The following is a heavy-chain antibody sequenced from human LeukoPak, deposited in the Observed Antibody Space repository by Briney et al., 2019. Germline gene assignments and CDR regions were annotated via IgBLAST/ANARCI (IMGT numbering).Heavy chain of an antibody. Sequence: ASVKVSCKAPGGTFSSYAISWVRQAPGQGLEWMGGIIPIFGTANYAQKFQGRVTITADESTSTAYMELSSLRSEDTAVYYCARYYYGSGSYYIFDYWGQGTLVTVSS. J-gene: IGHJ4*02. CDR1: GGTFSSYA. V-gene: IGHV1-69*01. D-gene: IGHD3-10*01. CDR3: ARYYYGSGSYYIFDY. CDR2: IIPIFGTA.